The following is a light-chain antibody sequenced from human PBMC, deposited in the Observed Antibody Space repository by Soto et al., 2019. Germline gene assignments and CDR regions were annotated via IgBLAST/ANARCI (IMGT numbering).Light chain of an antibody. CDR1: SSDVGGYNY. J-gene: IGLJ3*02. Sequence: QSVLTQPASVSGSPGQSITISCTGTSSDVGGYNYVSWYQQYPGKAPKLMIYDVSNRPSGGSNRFSGSKSGNTASLTISGLQAEDEADYYCSSYTSSSAVVFGEGTQLTVL. CDR2: DVS. V-gene: IGLV2-14*01. CDR3: SSYTSSSAVV.